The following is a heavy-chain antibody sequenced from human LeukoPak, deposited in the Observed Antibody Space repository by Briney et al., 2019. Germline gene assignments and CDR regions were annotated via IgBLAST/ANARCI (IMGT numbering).Heavy chain of an antibody. Sequence: GGSLRLSCAASGFTFDDYGMSWVRQAPGKGLEWVANINEDGSTKYYVDSVKGRFTISRDNAKNSLFLQMNSLRDEDTAVYYCARDVYDSGRGAFDILGQGTMVTVSS. CDR3: ARDVYDSGRGAFDI. D-gene: IGHD3-10*01. CDR1: GFTFDDYG. CDR2: INEDGSTK. V-gene: IGHV3-7*01. J-gene: IGHJ3*02.